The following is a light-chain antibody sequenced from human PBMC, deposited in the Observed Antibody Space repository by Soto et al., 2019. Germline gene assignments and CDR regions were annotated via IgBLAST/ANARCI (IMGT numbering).Light chain of an antibody. CDR3: QHRINWPGT. CDR1: QSVCTY. Sequence: EIVLTQSPATLSLSPGERATVSCWASQSVCTYFAWYQQKPGQAPRLLIYDASKRASGVPARFSGSGSGTNFALNISSLESEDFPVYSCQHRINWPGTFGEGTKVEI. J-gene: IGKJ1*01. CDR2: DAS. V-gene: IGKV3-11*01.